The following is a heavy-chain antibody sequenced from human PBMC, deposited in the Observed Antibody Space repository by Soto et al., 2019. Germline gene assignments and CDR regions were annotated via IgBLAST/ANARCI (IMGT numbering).Heavy chain of an antibody. CDR3: ASHRIVVVVSRSPSAFDS. D-gene: IGHD2-15*01. CDR1: GGSIGSDHYY. J-gene: IGHJ4*02. CDR2: IYYSGDT. Sequence: QLQLQQSGPGLVKPSETLSLTCTVSGGSIGSDHYYWGWIRQSPGKGLEWIASIYYSGDTYFNPSPRSRLSISVDTAKNQFSLNVNSMTAADTAIFFCASHRIVVVVSRSPSAFDSWAQGTLVTVSS. V-gene: IGHV4-39*01.